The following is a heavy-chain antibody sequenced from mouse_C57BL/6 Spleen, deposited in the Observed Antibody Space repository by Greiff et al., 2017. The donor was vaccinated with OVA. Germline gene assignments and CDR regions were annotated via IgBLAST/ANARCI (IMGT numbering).Heavy chain of an antibody. J-gene: IGHJ2*01. D-gene: IGHD4-1*01. Sequence: VQLQQPGAELVKPGASVKMSCKASGYTFTSYWITWVKQRPGQGLEWIGDIYPGSGSTNYNEKFKSKATLTVDTSSSTAYMQLSSLTSEDSAVYYCARSPLTGTVFDDWGQGTTLTVSS. V-gene: IGHV1-55*01. CDR3: ARSPLTGTVFDD. CDR1: GYTFTSYW. CDR2: IYPGSGST.